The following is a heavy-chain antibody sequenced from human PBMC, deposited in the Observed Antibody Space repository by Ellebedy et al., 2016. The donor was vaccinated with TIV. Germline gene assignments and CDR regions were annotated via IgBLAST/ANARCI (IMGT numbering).Heavy chain of an antibody. J-gene: IGHJ4*02. V-gene: IGHV1-3*01. CDR3: ARDYGWSNIAGVDY. Sequence: AASVKVSCKASGYTFITYGLHWVRQAPGQSLEWMGYINAANGNTEYSEKFQGRVTITRDTSARTTYMELSSLTSEDTAVYYCARDYGWSNIAGVDYWGQGTLVTIST. D-gene: IGHD3-16*01. CDR1: GYTFITYG. CDR2: INAANGNT.